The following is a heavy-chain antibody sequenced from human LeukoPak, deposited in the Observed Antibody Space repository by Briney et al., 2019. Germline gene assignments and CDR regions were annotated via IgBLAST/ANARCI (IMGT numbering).Heavy chain of an antibody. CDR1: GFTFTTYW. CDR3: ARSYSGSYADAFDI. D-gene: IGHD1-26*01. CDR2: IKQDGTEK. J-gene: IGHJ3*02. Sequence: GESLRLSCAASGFTFTTYWMSWVRQAPGKGLEWVANIKQDGTEKYYVDSVKGRFTISRDNAKNSLYLQMNSLRAEDTALYYCARSYSGSYADAFDIWGQGTMVTVSS. V-gene: IGHV3-7*03.